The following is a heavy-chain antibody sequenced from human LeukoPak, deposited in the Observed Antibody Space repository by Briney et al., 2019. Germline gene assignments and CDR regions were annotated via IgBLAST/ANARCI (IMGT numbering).Heavy chain of an antibody. CDR2: ISGSGGST. D-gene: IGHD3-22*01. Sequence: GGSLRLSCAASGFTFSSYAMSWVRQAPGKGLEWVSAISGSGGSTYYADSVKGRVTISRDNSKNTLYLQMNSLRAEDTAVYYCAKAVHPYFYYDSSGYPVDYWGQGTLVTVSS. J-gene: IGHJ4*02. CDR1: GFTFSSYA. V-gene: IGHV3-23*01. CDR3: AKAVHPYFYYDSSGYPVDY.